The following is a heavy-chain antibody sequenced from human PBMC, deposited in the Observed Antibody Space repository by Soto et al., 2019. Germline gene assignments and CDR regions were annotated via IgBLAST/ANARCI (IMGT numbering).Heavy chain of an antibody. CDR2: ISAYNGNT. CDR1: GYTFTSYG. J-gene: IGHJ5*02. D-gene: IGHD1-1*01. CDR3: ARDLETVGGFRFDP. Sequence: ASVKVSCKASGYTFTSYGISWVRQAPGQGLEWMGWISAYNGNTNYAQKLQGRVTMTTDTSTSTAYMELRSLRSDDAAVYYCARDLETVGGFRFDPWGQGTLVTVSS. V-gene: IGHV1-18*01.